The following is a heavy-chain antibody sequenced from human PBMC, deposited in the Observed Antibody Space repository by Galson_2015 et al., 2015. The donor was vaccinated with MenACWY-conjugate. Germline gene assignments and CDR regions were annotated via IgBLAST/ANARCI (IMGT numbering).Heavy chain of an antibody. CDR3: TTVVIDYGDFPGAFDI. V-gene: IGHV3-15*01. CDR2: IKSKTDGGTT. Sequence: SLRLSCAASGFTFSNAWMSWVRQAPGKGLEWVGRIKSKTDGGTTDYAAPVKGRFTISRDDSKNTLYLQMNSLKTEDTAVYYCTTVVIDYGDFPGAFDIWGQGTMVTVSS. J-gene: IGHJ3*02. CDR1: GFTFSNAW. D-gene: IGHD4-17*01.